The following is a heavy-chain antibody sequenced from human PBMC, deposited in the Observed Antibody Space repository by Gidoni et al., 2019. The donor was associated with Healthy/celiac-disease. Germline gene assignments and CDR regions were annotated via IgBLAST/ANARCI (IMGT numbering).Heavy chain of an antibody. CDR1: GFTVSSNY. Sequence: EVQLVESGGGLVQPGGSLRLSCAASGFTVSSNYMSWVRQAPGKGLEWVSVIYSGGSTYYADSVKGRFTISRHNSKNTLYLQMNSLRAEDTAVYYCARDDRWGGYYGMDVWGQGTTVTVSS. CDR3: ARDDRWGGYYGMDV. J-gene: IGHJ6*02. D-gene: IGHD7-27*01. CDR2: IYSGGST. V-gene: IGHV3-53*04.